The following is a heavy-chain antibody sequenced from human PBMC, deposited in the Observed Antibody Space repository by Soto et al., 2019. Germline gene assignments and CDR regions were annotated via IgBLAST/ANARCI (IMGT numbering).Heavy chain of an antibody. V-gene: IGHV3-23*01. CDR2: IRGFSPYT. Sequence: WGSLRLSCAVSGFTFRTYTMSWIRQAPGKGLEWVSGIRGFSPYTFYAESVKGRFTISRDTTNNTLYLQMNSLRAEDTAVYYCATKGYVDTAMAPYYYYYYGMDVWGQGTTVTVSS. CDR1: GFTFRTYT. J-gene: IGHJ6*02. D-gene: IGHD5-18*01. CDR3: ATKGYVDTAMAPYYYYYYGMDV.